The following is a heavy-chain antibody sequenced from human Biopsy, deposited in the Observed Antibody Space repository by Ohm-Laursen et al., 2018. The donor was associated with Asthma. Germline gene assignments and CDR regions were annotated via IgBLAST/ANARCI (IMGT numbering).Heavy chain of an antibody. CDR1: PGSISDYW. CDR2: VYSTGST. V-gene: IGHV4-59*07. Sequence: SDTLSLTCTVSPGSISDYWWNWIRQFPGKGLEWIGYVYSTGSTMYNPPLKSRVTISVDTSINQVSLKLSSVTAADTAVYYCARATSTWSQSGPHYFDHWGQGALVTVSS. CDR3: ARATSTWSQSGPHYFDH. D-gene: IGHD6-13*01. J-gene: IGHJ4*02.